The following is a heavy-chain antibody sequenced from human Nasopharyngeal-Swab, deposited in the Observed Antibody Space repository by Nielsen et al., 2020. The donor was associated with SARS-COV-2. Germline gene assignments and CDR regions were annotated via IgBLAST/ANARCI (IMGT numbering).Heavy chain of an antibody. CDR1: GFSFRTYW. V-gene: IGHV3-74*01. CDR3: ARDVGGRDNY. CDR2: IDTDGAIT. J-gene: IGHJ4*02. D-gene: IGHD2-15*01. Sequence: GGFLRLSCAASGFSFRTYWMHWVRQSPGKGLLWVSRIDTDGAITNYADSVKGRFTISRDNAKNTLYLQMNSLRADDTAVYYCARDVGGRDNYWGQGALVIVSS.